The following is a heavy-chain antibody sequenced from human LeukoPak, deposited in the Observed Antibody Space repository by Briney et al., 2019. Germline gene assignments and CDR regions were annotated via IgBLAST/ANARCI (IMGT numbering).Heavy chain of an antibody. Sequence: ASVKVSCKASGYTFTSYYMHWVRQAPGQGLEWMRIINPSGGSTSYAQKFQGRVTMTRDTSTSTVYMELSSLRSEDTAVYYCARGGPSYDSSGYYYFDFDYWGQGTLVTVSS. CDR1: GYTFTSYY. CDR3: ARGGPSYDSSGYYYFDFDY. D-gene: IGHD3-22*01. CDR2: INPSGGST. V-gene: IGHV1-46*01. J-gene: IGHJ4*02.